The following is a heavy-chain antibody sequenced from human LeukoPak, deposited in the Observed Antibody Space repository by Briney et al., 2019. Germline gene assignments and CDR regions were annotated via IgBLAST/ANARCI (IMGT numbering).Heavy chain of an antibody. D-gene: IGHD3-22*01. V-gene: IGHV3-21*05. CDR1: GFTFSSYE. Sequence: GGSLRLSCAASGFTFSSYEMNWVRQAPGKGLEWVSYISSSSSYIYYADSVKGRFTISRDNAKNSLYLQMNSLRAEDTAVYYCARDSYYDSMNHAFDIWGQGTMVAVSS. CDR2: ISSSSSYI. CDR3: ARDSYYDSMNHAFDI. J-gene: IGHJ3*02.